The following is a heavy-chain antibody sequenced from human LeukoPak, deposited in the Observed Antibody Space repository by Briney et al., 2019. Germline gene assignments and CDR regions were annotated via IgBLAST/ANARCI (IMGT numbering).Heavy chain of an antibody. J-gene: IGHJ4*02. CDR3: AREGTYMIVVVKGTGPLDY. V-gene: IGHV1-46*01. Sequence: GASVKVSCKASGYTFTSYYMHWVRQAPGQGLEWMGIINPSGGSTSYAQKFQGRVTMTRDMSTSTVYMELSSLRSEDTAVYYCAREGTYMIVVVKGTGPLDYWGQGTLVTVSS. CDR1: GYTFTSYY. CDR2: INPSGGST. D-gene: IGHD3-22*01.